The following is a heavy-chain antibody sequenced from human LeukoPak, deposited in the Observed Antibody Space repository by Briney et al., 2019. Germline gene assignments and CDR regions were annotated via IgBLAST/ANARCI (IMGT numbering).Heavy chain of an antibody. Sequence: ASMKVSCKASGYTFTGYYMHWVRQAPGQGLEWMGWINPNSGGTNYAQKFQGRVTMTRDTSISTAYMELSRLRSDDTAVYYCARDSGYSSGWYINRPHWFDYWGQGTLVTVSS. CDR2: INPNSGGT. CDR3: ARDSGYSSGWYINRPHWFDY. D-gene: IGHD6-19*01. CDR1: GYTFTGYY. J-gene: IGHJ4*02. V-gene: IGHV1-2*02.